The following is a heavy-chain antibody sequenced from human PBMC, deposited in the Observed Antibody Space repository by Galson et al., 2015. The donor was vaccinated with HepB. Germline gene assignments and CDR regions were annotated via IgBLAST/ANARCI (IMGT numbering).Heavy chain of an antibody. CDR3: TREMLGLGPSPRDAFDS. Sequence: SLRLSCAASGLTFSGNWMHWVRQAPGKGLVWVSRINSDGGRTDYADSVRGRFTISRDNAKNTLYLQMNSLGDEDTAVYYCTREMLGLGPSPRDAFDSWGHGTMVTVS. CDR1: GLTFSGNW. CDR2: INSDGGRT. J-gene: IGHJ3*02. V-gene: IGHV3-74*01. D-gene: IGHD1-26*01.